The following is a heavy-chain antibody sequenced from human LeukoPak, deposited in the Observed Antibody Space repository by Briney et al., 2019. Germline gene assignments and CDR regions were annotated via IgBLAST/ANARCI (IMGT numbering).Heavy chain of an antibody. CDR3: AQIYTYGSSQFDY. D-gene: IGHD5-18*01. J-gene: IGHJ4*02. V-gene: IGHV3-48*03. CDR2: ISSSGSTI. Sequence: GGSLRLSCAASGFTFSNYEMNWVRQAPGKGLEWVSYISSSGSTIYYADSVKGRFTISRDKAKNSLYLQMNSLRAEHTSVYYCAQIYTYGSSQFDYWGRGTLVTVSS. CDR1: GFTFSNYE.